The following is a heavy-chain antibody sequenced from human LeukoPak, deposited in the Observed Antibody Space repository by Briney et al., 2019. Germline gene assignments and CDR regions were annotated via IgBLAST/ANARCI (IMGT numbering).Heavy chain of an antibody. CDR2: MNPNSGGT. D-gene: IGHD3-16*02. Sequence: GASVKVSCKASGYTLTGYYMHWVRQAPGQGLEWMGWMNPNSGGTKYAQKFQGRVTMTGDTSISTAYMELSRLRSDDTAMYYCARDKLGLGELSLYDQWGQGTLATVFS. CDR3: ARDKLGLGELSLYDQ. CDR1: GYTLTGYY. J-gene: IGHJ5*02. V-gene: IGHV1-2*02.